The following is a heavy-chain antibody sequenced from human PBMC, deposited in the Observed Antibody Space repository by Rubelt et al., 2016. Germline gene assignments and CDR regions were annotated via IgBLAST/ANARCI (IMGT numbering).Heavy chain of an antibody. V-gene: IGHV3-23*04. CDR3: AKGGWRGLEELDY. CDR1: GFTFSSYD. D-gene: IGHD2-21*01. J-gene: IGHJ4*02. Sequence: EVQLVESGGGLVQPGGSLRLSCAASGFTFSSYDMHWVRQATGKGLEWVSAISGSGGTKYYADSVKGRFIISRDNSKNTLYLQMNSLRVEDTAVYYCAKGGWRGLEELDYWGQGTLVTVSS. CDR2: ISGSGGTK.